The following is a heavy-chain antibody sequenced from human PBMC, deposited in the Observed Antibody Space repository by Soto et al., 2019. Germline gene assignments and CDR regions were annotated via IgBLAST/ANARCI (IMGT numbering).Heavy chain of an antibody. J-gene: IGHJ4*02. Sequence: WTWLRQPPGKGLEWIGYISYSGRTTYNPSLKSRVSISVDTSKNQFSLNLSSVTAADTAVYYCARVVWVETTINFDYCGQGTLVTVSS. CDR3: ARVVWVETTINFDY. D-gene: IGHD3-16*01. V-gene: IGHV4-59*01. CDR2: ISYSGRT.